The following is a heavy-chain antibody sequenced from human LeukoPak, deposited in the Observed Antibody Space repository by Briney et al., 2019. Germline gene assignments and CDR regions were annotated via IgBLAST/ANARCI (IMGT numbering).Heavy chain of an antibody. CDR2: ISYDGSNK. CDR1: GFTFSSYG. Sequence: GGSLRLSCAASGFTFSSYGMHWVRQAPGQGLEWVAVISYDGSNKYYADSVKGRFTISRDNSKNTLYLQMNSLRAEDTAVYYCAKLSLYGSGIDYWGQGTLVTVSS. J-gene: IGHJ4*02. V-gene: IGHV3-30*18. D-gene: IGHD3-10*01. CDR3: AKLSLYGSGIDY.